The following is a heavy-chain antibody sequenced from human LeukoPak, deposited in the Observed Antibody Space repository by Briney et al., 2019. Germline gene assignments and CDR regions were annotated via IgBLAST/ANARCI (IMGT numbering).Heavy chain of an antibody. CDR2: ISAYNGNT. V-gene: IGHV1-18*01. J-gene: IGHJ4*02. D-gene: IGHD6-13*01. CDR3: ARERRPRRIAAAVNPYYFDY. CDR1: GYTFTSYG. Sequence: ASVKVSCKASGYTFTSYGISWVRQAPGQGLEWMGWISAYNGNTNYAQKLQGRVTMTTDTSTSTAYMELRSLRSDDTAVYYCARERRPRRIAAAVNPYYFDYWGQGTLVTVSS.